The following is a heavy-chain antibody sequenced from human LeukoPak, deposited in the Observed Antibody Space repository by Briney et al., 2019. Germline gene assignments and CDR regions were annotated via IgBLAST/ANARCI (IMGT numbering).Heavy chain of an antibody. CDR2: ISSSSSYI. CDR3: ASFHYDSSGSPVDY. CDR1: GFTFSSYS. V-gene: IGHV3-21*01. J-gene: IGHJ4*02. Sequence: GGSLRLSCAASGFTFSSYSMNWVRRAPGKGLEWVSSISSSSSYIYYADSVKGRFTISRDNAKNSLYLQMNSLRAEDTAVYYCASFHYDSSGSPVDYWGQGTLVTVSS. D-gene: IGHD3-22*01.